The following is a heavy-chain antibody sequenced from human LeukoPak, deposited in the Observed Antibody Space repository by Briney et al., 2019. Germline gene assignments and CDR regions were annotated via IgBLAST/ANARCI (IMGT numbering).Heavy chain of an antibody. Sequence: SETLSLTCTVSGGSISSYYWSWIRQPPGKGLEWVGYIYYSGSTNYNPSLKSRVTISVDTSKNQFSLKLSSVTAADTAVYYCARSVGATYAFDYWGQGTLVTVSS. CDR2: IYYSGST. J-gene: IGHJ4*02. CDR1: GGSISSYY. D-gene: IGHD1-26*01. CDR3: ARSVGATYAFDY. V-gene: IGHV4-59*08.